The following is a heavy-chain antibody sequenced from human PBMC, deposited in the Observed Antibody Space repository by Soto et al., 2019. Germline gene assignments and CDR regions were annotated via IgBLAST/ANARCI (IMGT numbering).Heavy chain of an antibody. CDR1: GFTFSSYA. D-gene: IGHD6-6*01. V-gene: IGHV3-30-3*01. Sequence: QVQLVESGGGVVQPGRSLRLSCAASGFTFSSYAMHWVRQAPGKGLEWVAVISYDGSNKYYADSVKGRFTISRDNSKNTLYLQMNSLRAEDTAVYYCARDARFAYWGQGTLVTVSS. J-gene: IGHJ4*02. CDR2: ISYDGSNK. CDR3: ARDARFAY.